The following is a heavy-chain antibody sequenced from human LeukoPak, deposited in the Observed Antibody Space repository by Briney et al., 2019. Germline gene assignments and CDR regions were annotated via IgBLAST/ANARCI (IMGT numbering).Heavy chain of an antibody. J-gene: IGHJ4*02. D-gene: IGHD7-27*01. V-gene: IGHV1-2*02. Sequence: ASVKVSCKASGYTFTGYYMRWVRQAPGQGLEWMGWINPNSGDTKYAQKFQGRVTMTRDTSISTAYMELSSLRSDDTAVYYCARTGGYFDYWGQGTLVPVSS. CDR1: GYTFTGYY. CDR2: INPNSGDT. CDR3: ARTGGYFDY.